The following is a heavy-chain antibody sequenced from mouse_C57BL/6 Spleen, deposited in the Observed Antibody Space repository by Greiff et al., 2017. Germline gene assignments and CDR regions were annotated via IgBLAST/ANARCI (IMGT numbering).Heavy chain of an antibody. J-gene: IGHJ4*01. Sequence: VQLKQSGPELVKPGASVKMSCKASVYTFTDYNMHWVKQSHGKSLEWIGYINPNNGGTSYNQKFKGKATLTVNKSSSTAYMELRSLTSEDSAVYYCARTTVVEDYAMDYWGQGTSVTVSS. CDR3: ARTTVVEDYAMDY. V-gene: IGHV1-22*01. CDR2: INPNNGGT. D-gene: IGHD1-1*01. CDR1: VYTFTDYN.